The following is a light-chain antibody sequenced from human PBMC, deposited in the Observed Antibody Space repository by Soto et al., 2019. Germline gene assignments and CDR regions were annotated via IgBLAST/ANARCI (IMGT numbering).Light chain of an antibody. J-gene: IGKJ3*01. Sequence: EIVMTQSPATLSVSPGERATLSCRASQSVSSNLAWYQQKPGQAPRLLIYGASTRATGIPARFSGSGSGTEFTLTISSLQPEDFATYYCQQSYSTPFFGPGTKVDIK. CDR2: GAS. CDR3: QQSYSTPF. CDR1: QSVSSN. V-gene: IGKV3-15*01.